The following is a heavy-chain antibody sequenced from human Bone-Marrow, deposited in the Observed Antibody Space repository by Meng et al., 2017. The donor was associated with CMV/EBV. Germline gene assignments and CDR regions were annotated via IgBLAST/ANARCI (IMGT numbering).Heavy chain of an antibody. D-gene: IGHD2/OR15-2a*01. J-gene: IGHJ4*02. V-gene: IGHV1-2*02. Sequence: QVQRVQPGADVKKPGASVQVSCKAAGPTFADYYINWVRQAPGQGLEWMGWINPNSGGTNYAQKFQGRVTMTRDTSKNQVVLTMTNMDPVDTATYYCAHNSIRVYFDYWGQGTLVTVSS. CDR1: GPTFADYY. CDR2: INPNSGGT. CDR3: AHNSIRVYFDY.